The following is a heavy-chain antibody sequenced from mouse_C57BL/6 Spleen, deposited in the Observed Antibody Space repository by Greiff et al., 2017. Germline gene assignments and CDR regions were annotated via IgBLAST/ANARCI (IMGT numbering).Heavy chain of an antibody. CDR3: ARTHSNSYAMDY. CDR1: GYSFTGYF. Sequence: VQLQQSGPELVKPGDSVKISCKASGYSFTGYFMNWVMQSHGKSLEWIGRINPYNGDTFYNQKFKGKATLTVDKSSSTAHMELRSLTSEDSAVYYCARTHSNSYAMDYWGQGTSVTVSS. J-gene: IGHJ4*01. CDR2: INPYNGDT. D-gene: IGHD2-5*01. V-gene: IGHV1-20*01.